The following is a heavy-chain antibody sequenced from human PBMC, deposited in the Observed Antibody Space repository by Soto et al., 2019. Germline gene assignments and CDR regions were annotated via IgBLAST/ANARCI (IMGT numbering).Heavy chain of an antibody. Sequence: AQLSESGGGLVRPGGSLRVSCAASGFGFGSYAMAWIRQAPGKGLEWVSSISGSGLVTYYADSVRGRFAVSRDNSRNTLFLQMNSLRAEDTAVYYCARTRGTHCSGGSCYYFDIWGRGTLVSV. CDR2: ISGSGLVT. CDR3: ARTRGTHCSGGSCYYFDI. J-gene: IGHJ4*02. V-gene: IGHV3-23*01. CDR1: GFGFGSYA. D-gene: IGHD2-15*01.